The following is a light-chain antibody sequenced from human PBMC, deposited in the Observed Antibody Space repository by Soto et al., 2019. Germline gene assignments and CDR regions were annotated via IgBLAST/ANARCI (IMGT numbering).Light chain of an antibody. CDR2: GAS. CDR3: QQYKNWPL. J-gene: IGKJ5*01. Sequence: MMMTQSPATLSVSPGERVTLSFRTSHSVNSHVAWYQQKPGQAPRLLLYGASTRATGIPVRFSGSGFGTEFTLTISSLQSEDFAVYYCQQYKNWPLFGQGTQLEIK. V-gene: IGKV3-15*01. CDR1: HSVNSH.